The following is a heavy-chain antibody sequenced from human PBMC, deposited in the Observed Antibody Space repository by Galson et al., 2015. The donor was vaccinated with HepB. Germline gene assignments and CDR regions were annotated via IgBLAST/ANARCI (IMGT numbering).Heavy chain of an antibody. J-gene: IGHJ5*02. V-gene: IGHV3-23*01. D-gene: IGHD3-10*01. CDR1: GFTFTSYA. CDR2: ITGSSGLT. Sequence: SLRLSCAASGFTFTSYAMSWVRQGPGRGLEWVSTITGSSGLTNYADSVKGRFTVSRDNSKNTLFLQMSSLRVEDTGVYYCARPRGDSFNMVRGLSWGQGILVTVS. CDR3: ARPRGDSFNMVRGLS.